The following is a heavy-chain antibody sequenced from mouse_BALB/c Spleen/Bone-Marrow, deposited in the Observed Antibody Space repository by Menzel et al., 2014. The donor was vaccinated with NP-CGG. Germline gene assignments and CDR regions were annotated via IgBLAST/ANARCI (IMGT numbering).Heavy chain of an antibody. CDR2: LHPHSGNS. CDR3: ARHHRYAYSFDY. V-gene: IGHV1S130*01. J-gene: IGHJ2*01. D-gene: IGHD2-14*01. Sequence: QVQLQQPGSALVRPGASVKLSCKAFGYTFTNSWIHWAKQRPGQGLEWIGELHPHSGNSNYNEKFKGKGTLTVDTCSNTAFVVLSSLTCEDSAVYYCARHHRYAYSFDYWGQGSTLAVS. CDR1: GYTFTNSW.